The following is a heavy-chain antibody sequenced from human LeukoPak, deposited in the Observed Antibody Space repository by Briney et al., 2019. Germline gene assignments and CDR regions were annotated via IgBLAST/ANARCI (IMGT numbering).Heavy chain of an antibody. CDR2: IYYSGST. CDR1: GGSISSGDYY. CDR3: ARGGLNYDFWSGYYSAFDI. Sequence: SQTLSLTCTVSGGSISSGDYYWSWIRQPPGKGLEWFGYIYYSGSTYYNPSLKSRVTISVDTSKHQFSLKLSSVTAADTAVYYCARGGLNYDFWSGYYSAFDIWGQGTMVTVSS. D-gene: IGHD3-3*01. J-gene: IGHJ3*02. V-gene: IGHV4-30-4*08.